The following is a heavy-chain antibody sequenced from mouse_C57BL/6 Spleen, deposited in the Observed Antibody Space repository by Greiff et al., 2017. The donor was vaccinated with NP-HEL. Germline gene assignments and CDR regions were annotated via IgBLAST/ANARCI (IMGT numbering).Heavy chain of an antibody. CDR3: AREGRGDLDY. V-gene: IGHV1-72*01. Sequence: QVQLQQPGAELVKPGASVTLSCKASGYTFTSYWMHWVKQRPGRGLEWMGRIDPNGGATKYNEKFKSKATLTEDKPSSTAFMQLSSLTSEDSAVYYCAREGRGDLDYWGQGTTLTVSS. J-gene: IGHJ2*01. CDR1: GYTFTSYW. D-gene: IGHD3-3*01. CDR2: IDPNGGAT.